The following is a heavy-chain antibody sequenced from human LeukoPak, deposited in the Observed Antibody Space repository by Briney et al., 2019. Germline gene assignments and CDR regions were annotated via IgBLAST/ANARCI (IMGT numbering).Heavy chain of an antibody. J-gene: IGHJ5*02. V-gene: IGHV1-2*02. CDR1: GYTFTGYY. CDR3: ARDLPWNYWFDP. CDR2: INPNSGGT. Sequence: ASVKVSCKASGYTFTGYYMHWVRQAPGQGLEWMGWINPNSGGTNYAQKFQGRVTMTRDTSISTAYMELSRLRSDDTAVYYCARDLPWNYWFDPWDQGTLVTVSS. D-gene: IGHD1-7*01.